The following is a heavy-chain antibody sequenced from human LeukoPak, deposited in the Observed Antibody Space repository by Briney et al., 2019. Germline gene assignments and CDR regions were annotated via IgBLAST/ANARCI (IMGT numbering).Heavy chain of an antibody. D-gene: IGHD3-10*01. CDR3: AKDSTYPNRIYYSFYF. Sequence: GGSLRLSCAASGFIFNIFAMSWVRQTPGKGPEWVSTIGSTETYYAYSVKGRFTISRDNSRNTVYLQMNSLRVEDTAVYYCAKDSTYPNRIYYSFYFWGQGTLVTVSS. CDR2: IGSTET. J-gene: IGHJ3*01. V-gene: IGHV3-23*01. CDR1: GFIFNIFA.